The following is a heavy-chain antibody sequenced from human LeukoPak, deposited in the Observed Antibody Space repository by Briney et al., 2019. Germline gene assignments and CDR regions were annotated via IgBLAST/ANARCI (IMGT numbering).Heavy chain of an antibody. D-gene: IGHD6-13*01. CDR1: GFTFSSYG. V-gene: IGHV3-23*01. CDR2: ISGSGGST. CDR3: AGPNWYVSSP. Sequence: GGSLRLSCAASGFTFSSYGMHWVRQAPGKGLEWVSAISGSGGSTNYADSVKGRFTISRDNSKNTLYLQMNSLRAEDTAVYYCAGPNWYVSSPWGQGTLVTVSS. J-gene: IGHJ5*02.